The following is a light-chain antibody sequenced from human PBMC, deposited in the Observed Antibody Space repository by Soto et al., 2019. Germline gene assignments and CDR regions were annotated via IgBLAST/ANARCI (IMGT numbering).Light chain of an antibody. CDR1: QSIRYY. CDR3: QQYDSYSWT. V-gene: IGKV1-5*01. Sequence: DIQITQSPSTLSASVGDRATITCRASQSIRYYLAWYQQRPGKAPKLLIYAASTLQSGVPSRFSGSGSGTEFTLTISSLQPDDFATYYCQQYDSYSWTFGQGTKVDI. J-gene: IGKJ1*01. CDR2: AAS.